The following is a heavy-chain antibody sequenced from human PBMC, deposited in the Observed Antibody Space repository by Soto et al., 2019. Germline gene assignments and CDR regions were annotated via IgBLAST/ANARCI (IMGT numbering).Heavy chain of an antibody. CDR2: IDPSDSYT. CDR1: GYSFTSYW. J-gene: IGHJ6*02. V-gene: IGHV5-10-1*01. Sequence: PGESLKISCKGSGYSFTSYWISWVRQMPGKGLEWMGRIDPSDSYTNYSPSFQGHVTISADKSISTAYLQWSSLKASDTAMYCCGVPLAGTRNYYYYGMDVWGQGTTVTVSS. CDR3: GVPLAGTRNYYYYGMDV. D-gene: IGHD6-19*01.